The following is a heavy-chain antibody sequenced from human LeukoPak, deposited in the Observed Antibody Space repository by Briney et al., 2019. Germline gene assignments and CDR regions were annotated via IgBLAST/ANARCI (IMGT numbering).Heavy chain of an antibody. CDR2: IYSGGST. D-gene: IGHD3-9*01. CDR1: GFTVSSNY. Sequence: GGSLRPSCAASGFTVSSNYMSWVRQAPGKGLEWVSVIYSGGSTYYADSVKGRFTISRDNSKNTLYLQMNSLRAEDTAVYYCARGDYDILTGGEYFQHWGQGTLVTVSS. CDR3: ARGDYDILTGGEYFQH. J-gene: IGHJ1*01. V-gene: IGHV3-53*01.